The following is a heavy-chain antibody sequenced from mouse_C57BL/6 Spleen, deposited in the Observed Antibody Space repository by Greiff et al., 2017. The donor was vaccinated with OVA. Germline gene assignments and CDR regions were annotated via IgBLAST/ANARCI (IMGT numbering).Heavy chain of an antibody. CDR1: GFSLTSYG. J-gene: IGHJ2*01. V-gene: IGHV2-2*01. CDR2: IWSGGST. D-gene: IGHD2-4*01. Sequence: QVQLQQSGPGLVQPSQSLSITCTVSGFSLTSYGVHWVRQSPGKGLEWLGVIWSGGSTDYNAAFISRLSISKDNSKSQVFFKMNSLQADDTAIYYCARGDYDDYFDYGGKGTTLTVSS. CDR3: ARGDYDDYFDY.